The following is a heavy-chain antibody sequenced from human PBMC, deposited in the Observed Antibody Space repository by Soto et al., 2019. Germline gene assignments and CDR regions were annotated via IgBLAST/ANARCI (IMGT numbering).Heavy chain of an antibody. D-gene: IGHD3-10*01. CDR2: IKQDGSEK. J-gene: IGHJ4*02. V-gene: IGHV3-7*03. CDR3: QRDSPYSYGSGSYY. CDR1: GFTFSSYW. Sequence: PGGSLRLSCAASGFTFSSYWMSWVRQAPGKGLEWVANIKQDGSEKYYVDSVKGRFTISRDNAKNSLYLQMNSLRAEDTAVYYCQRDSPYSYGSGSYYWGQGTLVTVSS.